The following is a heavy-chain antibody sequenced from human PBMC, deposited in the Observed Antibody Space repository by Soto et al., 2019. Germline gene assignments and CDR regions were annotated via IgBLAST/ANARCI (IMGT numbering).Heavy chain of an antibody. CDR3: ARLVPALYYYYYYGMDV. V-gene: IGHV1-18*01. Sequence: GASVKVSGKASGYTFTSYGISWVRQAPGQGLEWMGWISAYNGNTNYAQKLQGRVTMTTDTSTSTAYMELRSLRSDDTAVYYCARLVPALYYYYYYGMDVWGQGTTVTVSS. J-gene: IGHJ6*02. CDR1: GYTFTSYG. CDR2: ISAYNGNT. D-gene: IGHD2-2*01.